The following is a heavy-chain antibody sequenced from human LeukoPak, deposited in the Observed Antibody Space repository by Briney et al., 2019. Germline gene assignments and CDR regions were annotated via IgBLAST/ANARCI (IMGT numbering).Heavy chain of an antibody. CDR3: ALLAAAPFDY. J-gene: IGHJ4*02. CDR2: IYHSGSN. V-gene: IGHV4-4*02. D-gene: IGHD6-13*01. Sequence: SETLSLTCAVSSGSISSNNWWTWVRQAPGKGLEWIGEIYHSGSNNYNPSLQSRVTISVDKSKNQFSLKLSSVTAADTAVYYCALLAAAPFDYWGQGTLVTVSS. CDR1: SGSISSNNW.